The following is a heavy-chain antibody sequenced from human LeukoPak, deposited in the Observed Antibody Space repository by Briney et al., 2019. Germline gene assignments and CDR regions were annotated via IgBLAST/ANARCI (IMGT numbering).Heavy chain of an antibody. J-gene: IGHJ6*04. CDR3: AKHEDV. V-gene: IGHV3-30*02. CDR2: IRHDGSNE. Sequence: GGSLRLSCVASGFSFRSYGMHWVRQAPGKGLEWVAHIRHDGSNEDYADSVKGRFTTSRGNSKNTLYLEMNSLRVEDTAMCYCAKHEDVWGKGTTVTVSS. CDR1: GFSFRSYG.